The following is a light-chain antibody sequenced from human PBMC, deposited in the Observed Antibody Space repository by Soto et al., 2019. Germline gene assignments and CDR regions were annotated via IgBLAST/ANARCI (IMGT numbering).Light chain of an antibody. V-gene: IGKV3-11*01. CDR2: DAY. CDR3: QQRGNWPPIT. Sequence: EIVLTQSPDTLSLSPGERATLSCRASQSVGSYLAWYQQKPGQAPRLLICDAYNRATGVPARFSGSGSGTDFTLTISSLEPEDFAVYFCQQRGNWPPITFGQGTRLEIK. CDR1: QSVGSY. J-gene: IGKJ5*01.